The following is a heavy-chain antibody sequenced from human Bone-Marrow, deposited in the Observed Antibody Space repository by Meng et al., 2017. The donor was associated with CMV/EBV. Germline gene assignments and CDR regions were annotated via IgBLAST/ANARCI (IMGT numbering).Heavy chain of an antibody. CDR1: GFTFSSYS. CDR3: ANLHTGVHPH. Sequence: GESLKISCAASGFTFSSYSMNWVRQAPGKGLEWVSSISGSGDSTYYADSVKGRFTISRDNSKSTLYLQMNSLRAEDTAVYHCANLHTGVHPHWGQGTLVTVYS. V-gene: IGHV3-23*01. CDR2: ISGSGDST. J-gene: IGHJ4*02. D-gene: IGHD2-8*02.